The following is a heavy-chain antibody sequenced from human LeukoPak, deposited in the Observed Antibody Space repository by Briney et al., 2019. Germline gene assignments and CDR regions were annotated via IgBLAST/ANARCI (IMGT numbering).Heavy chain of an antibody. V-gene: IGHV5-51*01. D-gene: IGHD3-16*01. J-gene: IGHJ4*02. CDR3: ARRRGSLYSFDY. Sequence: GESPKISCQGSGYSFTTYWIAWVRQMPGKGLEWMGIIYPGDSDTRYSPSFQGQVTISADKSINTAYLQWNSLKASDTATYFCARRRGSLYSFDYWGQGTLVTVPS. CDR2: IYPGDSDT. CDR1: GYSFTTYW.